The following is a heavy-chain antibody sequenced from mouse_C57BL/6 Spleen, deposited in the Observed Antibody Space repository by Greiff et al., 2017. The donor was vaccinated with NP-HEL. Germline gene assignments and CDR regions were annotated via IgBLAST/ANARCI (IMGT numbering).Heavy chain of an antibody. V-gene: IGHV1-78*01. J-gene: IGHJ3*01. CDR1: GYTFTDHT. CDR2: IYPRDGST. D-gene: IGHD2-3*01. Sequence: VQLQQSDAELVKPGASVKISCKVSGYTFTDHTIHWMKQRPEQGLEWIGYIYPRDGSTKYNEKFKGKATLTADKSSSTAYMQLNSLTSEDSAVYCCANRDDGYYEAWFAYWGQGTLVTVSA. CDR3: ANRDDGYYEAWFAY.